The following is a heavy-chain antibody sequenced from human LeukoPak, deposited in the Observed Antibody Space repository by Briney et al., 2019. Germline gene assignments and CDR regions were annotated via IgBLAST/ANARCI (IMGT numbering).Heavy chain of an antibody. J-gene: IGHJ3*02. CDR2: INHSGGT. Sequence: SETLSLTCAAYGGSFSGYYWSWIRQPPGKGLEWIGEINHSGGTNYNPSLKSRVTISVDTSKNQFSLKLSSVTAADTAVYYCARGLFDYDILTGYPPPDAFDIWGQGTMVTVSS. CDR1: GGSFSGYY. CDR3: ARGLFDYDILTGYPPPDAFDI. D-gene: IGHD3-9*01. V-gene: IGHV4-34*01.